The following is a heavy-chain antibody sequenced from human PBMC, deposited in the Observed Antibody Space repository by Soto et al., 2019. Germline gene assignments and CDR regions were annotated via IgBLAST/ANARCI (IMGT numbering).Heavy chain of an antibody. CDR3: AREGLLLTPDYYYGMDV. Sequence: GGSLRLSCAASGFTVSSNYMSWVRQAPGKGLEWVSVIYSGGSTYYADSVKGRFTISRDNSKNTLYLQMNSLRAEDTAVYYCAREGLLLTPDYYYGMDVWGQGTTVTVSS. J-gene: IGHJ6*02. CDR1: GFTVSSNY. CDR2: IYSGGST. V-gene: IGHV3-66*01. D-gene: IGHD3-22*01.